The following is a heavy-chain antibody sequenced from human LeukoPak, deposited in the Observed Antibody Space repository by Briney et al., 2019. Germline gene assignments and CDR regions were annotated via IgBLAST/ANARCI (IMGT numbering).Heavy chain of an antibody. J-gene: IGHJ4*02. CDR2: IRYDGSNK. V-gene: IGHV3-30*02. Sequence: GGSLRLSCAASGFTFSSYGMHWVRQAPGKGLEWVAFIRYDGSNKYYADSVKGRFTISRDNSKNTLYLQMNSLRAEDTAVYYCAKLWFGEQRYFDYWGQGTLVTVSS. CDR1: GFTFSSYG. D-gene: IGHD3-10*01. CDR3: AKLWFGEQRYFDY.